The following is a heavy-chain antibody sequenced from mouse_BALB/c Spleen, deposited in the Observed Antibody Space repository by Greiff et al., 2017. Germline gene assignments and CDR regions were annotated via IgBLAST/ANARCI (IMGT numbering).Heavy chain of an antibody. V-gene: IGHV5-4*02. CDR1: GFTFSDYY. D-gene: IGHD2-4*01. Sequence: EVHLVESGGGLVKPGGSLKLSCAASGFTFSDYYMYWVRQTPEKRLEWVATISDGGSYTYYPDSVKGRFTISRDNVKNNLYLQMSSLKSEDTAMYYCARDYDYSRMDYWGQGTSVTVSS. J-gene: IGHJ4*01. CDR3: ARDYDYSRMDY. CDR2: ISDGGSYT.